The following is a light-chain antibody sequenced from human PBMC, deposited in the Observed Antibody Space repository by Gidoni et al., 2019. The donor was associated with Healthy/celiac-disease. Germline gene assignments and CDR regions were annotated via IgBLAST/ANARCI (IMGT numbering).Light chain of an antibody. V-gene: IGKV3-11*01. J-gene: IGKJ4*01. CDR2: DAS. CDR3: QQRSNWPLT. Sequence: EIVLTQSPATLSLSPGERATLSCRASQRVSSYLAWYQQKSGQAPRLLIYDASNRATVIPARFRDSWSGTDFTRTISSLEPEDFAVYYCQQRSNWPLTCGGGTKVEIK. CDR1: QRVSSY.